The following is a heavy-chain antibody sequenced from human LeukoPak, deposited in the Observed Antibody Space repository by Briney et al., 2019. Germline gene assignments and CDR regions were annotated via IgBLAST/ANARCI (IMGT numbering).Heavy chain of an antibody. V-gene: IGHV1-2*02. J-gene: IGHJ6*02. D-gene: IGHD3-3*01. Sequence: ASVKVSCKASGYTFTGYYMHWVRPAPGQGVEWMGWINPNSGGTNYAQKFQGRVTMTTDTSLSTAYMELSRLRYDDTAVYYCASAYYDFWSGSFSGPSSAYYYGMDVWGQGTTVTVSS. CDR1: GYTFTGYY. CDR2: INPNSGGT. CDR3: ASAYYDFWSGSFSGPSSAYYYGMDV.